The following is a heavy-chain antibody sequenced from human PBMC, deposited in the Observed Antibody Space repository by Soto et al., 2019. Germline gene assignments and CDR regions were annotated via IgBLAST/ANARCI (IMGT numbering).Heavy chain of an antibody. V-gene: IGHV3-23*01. CDR3: AKTAEAVAGTVCDY. CDR2: IGGSGGST. J-gene: IGHJ4*02. D-gene: IGHD6-19*01. CDR1: AFTFSNYA. Sequence: PGGSLRLSSPASAFTFSNYAMVWVRQAPGKGLKWFSVIGGSGGSTYQADSVKGRFTISRDNSKPTRYLQMNSLRVEDTAVDCHAKTAEAVAGTVCDYWGQGTLVTVS.